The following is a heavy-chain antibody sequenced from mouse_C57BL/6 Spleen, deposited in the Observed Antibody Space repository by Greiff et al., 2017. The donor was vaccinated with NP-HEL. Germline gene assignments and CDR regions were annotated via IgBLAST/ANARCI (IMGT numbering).Heavy chain of an antibody. CDR2: IWRGGST. V-gene: IGHV2-5*01. CDR1: GFSLTSYG. Sequence: VQLQQSGPGLVQPSQSLSITCTVSGFSLTSYGVHWVRQSPGKGLEWLGVIWRGGSTDYTAAFMSRLSITKYNSKSQVFFKMNSLHADDTAIYYCAKVSYYSNYRGFFYAMDYWGQGTSVTVSS. J-gene: IGHJ4*01. D-gene: IGHD2-5*01. CDR3: AKVSYYSNYRGFFYAMDY.